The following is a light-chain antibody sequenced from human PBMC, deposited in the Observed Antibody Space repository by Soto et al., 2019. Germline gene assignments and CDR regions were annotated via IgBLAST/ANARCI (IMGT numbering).Light chain of an antibody. J-gene: IGKJ1*01. V-gene: IGKV1-5*03. CDR3: QHYIGYSGM. CDR1: QSLNSW. CDR2: KAS. Sequence: DIQMTQSPSTLSASVGDRVTITCRASQSLNSWLAWYQHKPGKAPKLLIHKASILASGVPSRFSGSDSGAEFTLPISSLQPDDVATYYCQHYIGYSGMFGQGTKVDIK.